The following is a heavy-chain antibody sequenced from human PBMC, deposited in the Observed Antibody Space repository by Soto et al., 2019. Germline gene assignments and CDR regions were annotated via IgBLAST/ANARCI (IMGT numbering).Heavy chain of an antibody. J-gene: IGHJ6*03. CDR1: GFTFSSYG. Sequence: GGSLRLSCAASGFTFSSYGMHWVRQAPGKGLEWVAVISYDGSNKYYADSVKGRFTISRDNSKNTLYLQMNSLRAGGSGSYYKGGFVRPAPHYYMDVWGKGTTVTVSS. V-gene: IGHV3-30*03. CDR3: GGFVRPAPHYYMDV. CDR2: ISYDGSNK. D-gene: IGHD3-10*01.